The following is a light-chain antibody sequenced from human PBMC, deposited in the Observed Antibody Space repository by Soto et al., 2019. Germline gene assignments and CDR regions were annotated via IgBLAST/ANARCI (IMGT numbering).Light chain of an antibody. CDR2: WAS. Sequence: IVMIQSPDSLAVSLGERATINCKSSQSVLYSSNNKSYLAWYQQKLGQPPNLLIYWASTRESGVPDRFSGSGSGTDFTLTISSLQAEDVAFYYCQQYYSTPFTFGPGTKVEIK. CDR3: QQYYSTPFT. J-gene: IGKJ3*01. V-gene: IGKV4-1*01. CDR1: QSVLYSSNNKSY.